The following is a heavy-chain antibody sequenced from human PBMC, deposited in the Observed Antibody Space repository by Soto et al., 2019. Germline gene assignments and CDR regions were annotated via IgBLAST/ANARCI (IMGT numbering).Heavy chain of an antibody. Sequence: QVQLVQSGAEVKKPGSSVKVSCEASGGTFSGHAISWVRQAPGQGPEWMGGLIPLFGTTQHAQNFQDRLTITADKSTSTAYMGLTSLPFEDTAIYYCARGPDWGYRFDSWGQGTLVTGSS. CDR2: LIPLFGTT. CDR3: ARGPDWGYRFDS. J-gene: IGHJ4*02. D-gene: IGHD2-15*01. V-gene: IGHV1-69*06. CDR1: GGTFSGHA.